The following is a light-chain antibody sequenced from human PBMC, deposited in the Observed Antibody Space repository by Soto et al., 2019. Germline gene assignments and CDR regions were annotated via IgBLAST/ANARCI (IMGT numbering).Light chain of an antibody. V-gene: IGLV1-44*01. J-gene: IGLJ1*01. CDR1: SSNIGNNI. CDR2: STN. Sequence: QPVLTQPPSASGTPGQRVTISCSGSSSNIGNNIVNWYQQLPGSAPKLLIHSTNQRPSGVPDRFSGSKAGTSASLAISGLQSEDEAEYHCAAWDDSLNGYVFGTGTKVTVL. CDR3: AAWDDSLNGYV.